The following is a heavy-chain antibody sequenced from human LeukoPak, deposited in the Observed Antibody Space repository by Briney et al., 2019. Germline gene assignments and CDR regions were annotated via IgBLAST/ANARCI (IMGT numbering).Heavy chain of an antibody. Sequence: PGGSLRLSCAASGFTFSSYAMSWVRQAPGKGLEWVSAISGSGGSTYYADSVKGRFTISRDNSKNTLYLQMNSLRAEDTAVYYCARSSRYNSSSPTGYWGQGTLVTVSS. CDR1: GFTFSSYA. D-gene: IGHD6-6*01. CDR3: ARSSRYNSSSPTGY. V-gene: IGHV3-23*01. CDR2: ISGSGGST. J-gene: IGHJ4*02.